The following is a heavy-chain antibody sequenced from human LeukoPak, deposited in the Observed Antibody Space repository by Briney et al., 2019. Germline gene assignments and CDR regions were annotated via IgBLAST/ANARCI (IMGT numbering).Heavy chain of an antibody. CDR3: ARDLIIWGASLLGAFDI. Sequence: GGSLRLSCAASGFTFSDYHMNWIRQAPGKGLEWVANIKQDGSEKYYVDSVKGRFTISRDNAKNSLYLQMNSLRAEDTAVYYCARDLIIWGASLLGAFDIWGQGTMVTVSS. D-gene: IGHD3-16*01. V-gene: IGHV3-7*01. CDR2: IKQDGSEK. CDR1: GFTFSDYH. J-gene: IGHJ3*02.